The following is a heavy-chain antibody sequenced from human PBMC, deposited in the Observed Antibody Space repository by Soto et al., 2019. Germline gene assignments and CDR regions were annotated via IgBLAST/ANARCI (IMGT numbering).Heavy chain of an antibody. CDR1: GFTFSSYS. D-gene: IGHD1-26*01. Sequence: HPGGSLRLSCAASGFTFSSYSMNWVRQAPGKGLEWVSYISSSSSTIYYADSVKGRFTISRDNAKNSLYLQMNSLRAEDTAVYYCARGPLWGGYWGQGTLVTVS. CDR2: ISSSSSTI. CDR3: ARGPLWGGY. V-gene: IGHV3-48*01. J-gene: IGHJ4*02.